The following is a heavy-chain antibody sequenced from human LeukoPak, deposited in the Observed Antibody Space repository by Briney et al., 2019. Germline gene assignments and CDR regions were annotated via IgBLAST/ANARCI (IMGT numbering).Heavy chain of an antibody. CDR2: FDWDDNT. J-gene: IGHJ4*02. V-gene: IGHV2-70*04. CDR3: ARSSHSGVWYDLDY. Sequence: XGXXLXXXXRFDWDDNTFYSASLRSRLTTSKDTSKNQVILTMTNMDPVDTATYYCARSSHSGVWYDLDYWGQGILVTVSS. D-gene: IGHD6-19*01.